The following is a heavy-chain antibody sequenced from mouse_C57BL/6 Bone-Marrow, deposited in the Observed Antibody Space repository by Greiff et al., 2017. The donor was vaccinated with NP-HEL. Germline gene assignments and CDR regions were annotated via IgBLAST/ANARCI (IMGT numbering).Heavy chain of an antibody. CDR3: AGRVYYDYDGPGFAY. Sequence: EVMLVESGGGLVKPGGSLKLSCAASGFTFSDYGMHWVRQAPEKGLEWVAYISSGSSSTYYADTVKGRFTISIDNAKNTLFLQMISLKSEDTAMLYCAGRVYYDYDGPGFAYWGKGTLVTVSA. J-gene: IGHJ3*01. D-gene: IGHD2-4*01. CDR2: ISSGSSST. CDR1: GFTFSDYG. V-gene: IGHV5-17*03.